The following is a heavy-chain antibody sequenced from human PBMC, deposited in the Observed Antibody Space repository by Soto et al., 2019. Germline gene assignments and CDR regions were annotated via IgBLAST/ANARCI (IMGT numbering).Heavy chain of an antibody. J-gene: IGHJ4*02. CDR2: INPADSET. CDR3: ARHSQTGYTLDY. Sequence: PGESLKISCQGSGYGFTTYWIAWVRQMPGRGLEWMGVINPADSETRYSPSFQGQVTISADRSISTAFLQWSSLKASDTAMYYCARHSQTGYTLDYWGQGALVTVSS. CDR1: GYGFTTYW. V-gene: IGHV5-51*01. D-gene: IGHD5-18*01.